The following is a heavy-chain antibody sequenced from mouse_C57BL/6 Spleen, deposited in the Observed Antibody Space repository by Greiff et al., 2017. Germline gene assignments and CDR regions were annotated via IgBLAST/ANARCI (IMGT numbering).Heavy chain of an antibody. Sequence: EVMLVESGGGLVKPGGSLKLSCAASGFTFSSYTMSWVRQTPEKRLEWVATISGGGGNTYYPDSVKGRFTISRDNAKNTLYLQMSSLRSEDTALYYCARRYYYGSSYAMDYWGQGTSVTVSS. V-gene: IGHV5-9*01. D-gene: IGHD1-1*01. CDR3: ARRYYYGSSYAMDY. J-gene: IGHJ4*01. CDR2: ISGGGGNT. CDR1: GFTFSSYT.